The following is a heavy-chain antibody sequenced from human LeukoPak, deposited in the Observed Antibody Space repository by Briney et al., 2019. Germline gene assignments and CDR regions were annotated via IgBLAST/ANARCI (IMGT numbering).Heavy chain of an antibody. V-gene: IGHV4-39*01. CDR1: AGSISSSSYY. Sequence: SETLSLTCSVSAGSISSSSYYWGWIRQAPGKGLEWIGSIYYSGSTYYNPSLKSRVTLSVDTSKNQFSLKPSSVTAADTAVYYCARHERRAVGFFDYWGQGTLVTVSS. J-gene: IGHJ4*02. D-gene: IGHD6-19*01. CDR3: ARHERRAVGFFDY. CDR2: IYYSGST.